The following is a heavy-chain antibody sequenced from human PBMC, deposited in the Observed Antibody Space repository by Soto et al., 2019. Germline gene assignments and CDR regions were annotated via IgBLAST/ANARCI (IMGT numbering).Heavy chain of an antibody. Sequence: GSLRLSCAASGFTFSSYAMSWVRQAPGKGLERVSAISGTGSSTYYADSVKGRFTISRDNSKNTVLLQLNSLRAEDTAVYYCAKGGVAGYWPYYYGMDVWGQGTTVTVSS. CDR3: AKGGVAGYWPYYYGMDV. V-gene: IGHV3-23*01. J-gene: IGHJ6*02. CDR2: ISGTGSST. D-gene: IGHD6-19*01. CDR1: GFTFSSYA.